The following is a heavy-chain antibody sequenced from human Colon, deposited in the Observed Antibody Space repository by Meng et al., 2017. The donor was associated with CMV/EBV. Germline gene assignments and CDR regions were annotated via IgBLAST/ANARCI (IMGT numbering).Heavy chain of an antibody. CDR3: AIRASYTGTYSDY. CDR2: ISASGGAT. D-gene: IGHD1-26*01. J-gene: IGHJ4*02. V-gene: IGHV3-23*01. CDR1: GFTFSSYA. Sequence: CAASGFTFSSYAMLWVRQAPGKGLAWVSGISASGGATYYEDSVKDRFSISRDNSKNPLSLLMSSLSAEDTALYYCAIRASYTGTYSDYWGQGTLVTVSS.